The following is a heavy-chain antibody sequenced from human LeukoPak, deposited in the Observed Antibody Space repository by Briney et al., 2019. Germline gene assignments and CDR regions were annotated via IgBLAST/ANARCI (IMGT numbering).Heavy chain of an antibody. J-gene: IGHJ4*02. V-gene: IGHV5-51*01. D-gene: IGHD1-26*01. CDR2: INPADSDT. CDR3: TMGWRGTYYDPASY. Sequence: GESLKISCKGSGYTFTTNWIGWVRQMPAKGLEWMATINPADSDTRYSPSFQGQVSLSVDKSISTAYLQWSSLKASDTAMYYCTMGWRGTYYDPASYWSQGTLIIVSS. CDR1: GYTFTTNW.